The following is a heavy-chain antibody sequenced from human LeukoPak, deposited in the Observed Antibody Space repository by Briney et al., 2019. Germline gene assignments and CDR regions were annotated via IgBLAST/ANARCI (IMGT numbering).Heavy chain of an antibody. J-gene: IGHJ3*02. CDR1: GGSISSGGYY. CDR3: ASHRWDSGGYYYHPDAFDI. Sequence: SETLSLTCTVSGGSISSGGYYWSWIRQHPGKGLEWIGYIYYSGSTYYNPSLKSRVTISVDTSKNQFSLKLSSVTAADTAVYYCASHRWDSGGYYYHPDAFDIWGQGTMVTVSS. D-gene: IGHD3-22*01. CDR2: IYYSGST. V-gene: IGHV4-31*03.